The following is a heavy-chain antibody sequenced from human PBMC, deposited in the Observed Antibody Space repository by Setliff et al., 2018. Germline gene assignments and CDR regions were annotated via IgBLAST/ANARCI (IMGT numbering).Heavy chain of an antibody. J-gene: IGHJ4*02. CDR1: GVSISRSSYY. D-gene: IGHD3-22*01. CDR3: ARDGGGYCDFFDCFPFDN. Sequence: PSETLSLTCTVSGVSISRSSYYWGWIRQPPGKGLEWIGSLYYSGGTYYNPSLKSRVTISADTSKNQFSLKLTSVTAADTAVYYCARDGGGYCDFFDCFPFDNWGQGFLVTVSS. V-gene: IGHV4-39*07. CDR2: LYYSGGT.